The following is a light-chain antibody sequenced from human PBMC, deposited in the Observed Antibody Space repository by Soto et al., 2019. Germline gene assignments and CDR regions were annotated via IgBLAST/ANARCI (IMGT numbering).Light chain of an antibody. J-gene: IGKJ1*01. CDR3: QHYNSYSEA. Sequence: DIQMTQSPSTLSGSVGDRVTITCQASQDIDKYLNWYQQKPGKAPKLLIYKASTLKSGVPSRFSGSGSGTEFTLTISSLQPDDFATYYCQHYNSYSEAFGQGTKVDIK. CDR1: QDIDKY. V-gene: IGKV1-5*03. CDR2: KAS.